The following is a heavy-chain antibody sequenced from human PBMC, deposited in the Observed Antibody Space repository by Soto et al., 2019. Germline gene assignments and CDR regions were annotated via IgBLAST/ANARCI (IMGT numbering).Heavy chain of an antibody. Sequence: GGSLRLSCAASGFTFSNCAMSWVRQASGKGLEWVSIISGSGDSPYYADSVKGRFTISRDNSRNTIYLQMNSLRAGDSAKYYCAKEGTSGLYYFDYWGQGTLVTVSS. CDR2: ISGSGDSP. D-gene: IGHD6-19*01. CDR3: AKEGTSGLYYFDY. V-gene: IGHV3-23*01. CDR1: GFTFSNCA. J-gene: IGHJ4*02.